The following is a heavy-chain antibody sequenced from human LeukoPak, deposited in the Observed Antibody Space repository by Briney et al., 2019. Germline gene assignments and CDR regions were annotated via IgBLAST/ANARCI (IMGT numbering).Heavy chain of an antibody. CDR2: ISAYNGNT. Sequence: GASVKVSCKASGYTFTSYGISWVRQAPGQGLEWMGWISAYNGNTNYAQKLQGRVTMTTDTSTSTAYMELRSLRSDDTAVYYCASTGYCSGGSCYWFDPWGQGTLVTVSS. V-gene: IGHV1-18*01. J-gene: IGHJ5*02. D-gene: IGHD2-15*01. CDR1: GYTFTSYG. CDR3: ASTGYCSGGSCYWFDP.